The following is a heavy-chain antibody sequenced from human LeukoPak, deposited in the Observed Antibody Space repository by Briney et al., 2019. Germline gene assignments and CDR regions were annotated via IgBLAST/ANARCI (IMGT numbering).Heavy chain of an antibody. V-gene: IGHV4-39*07. CDR1: GGSISTSSYY. D-gene: IGHD6-19*01. Sequence: SGTLSLTCTVSGGSISTSSYYWGWVRQPPGTGLEWIGNIFYSGSTYYSPSLKSRVTISLDTSRNQFSLKLSSVTAADTAVYYCARVLEDSSGWPPSYYYYMDVWGKGTTVTISS. CDR2: IFYSGST. CDR3: ARVLEDSSGWPPSYYYYMDV. J-gene: IGHJ6*03.